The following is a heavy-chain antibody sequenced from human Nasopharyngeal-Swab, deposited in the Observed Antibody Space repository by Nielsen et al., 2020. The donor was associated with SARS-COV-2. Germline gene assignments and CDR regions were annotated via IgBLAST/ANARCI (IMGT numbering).Heavy chain of an antibody. V-gene: IGHV3-15*01. Sequence: WIRQPPGKGLEWVGRIKSKTDGGTTDYAAPVKGRFTISRDDSKNTLYLQMNSLKTEDTAVYYRTTDGTAYYYGMDVWGQGTTVTVSS. J-gene: IGHJ6*02. CDR2: IKSKTDGGTT. D-gene: IGHD2-8*02. CDR3: TTDGTAYYYGMDV.